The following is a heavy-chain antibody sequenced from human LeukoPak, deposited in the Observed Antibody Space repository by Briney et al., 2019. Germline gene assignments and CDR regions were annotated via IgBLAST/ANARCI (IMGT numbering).Heavy chain of an antibody. V-gene: IGHV4-38-2*01. J-gene: IGHJ3*02. CDR2: IYHSGST. D-gene: IGHD3-9*01. CDR3: ARPNYDILTGYHKGAFDI. Sequence: PSETLSLTCAVSGYSISSGYYWGWIRQPPGKGLEWIGSIYHSGSTYHNPSLKSRVTISVDTSKNQFSLKLSSVTAADTAVYYCARPNYDILTGYHKGAFDIWGQGTMVTVSS. CDR1: GYSISSGYY.